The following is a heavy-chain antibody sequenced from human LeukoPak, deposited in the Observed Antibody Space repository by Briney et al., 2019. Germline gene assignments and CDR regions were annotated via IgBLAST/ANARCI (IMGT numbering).Heavy chain of an antibody. J-gene: IGHJ4*02. D-gene: IGHD3-3*01. Sequence: PGGSLRLSCAASGFTFDDYAMSWGRQVAGKGLGWVSGITWNGGITGYADSVKGRFTISRDNAKNSLYLQMNSLRAEDTALYYCARRVIGDYYFDYWGRGTLVTVSS. CDR3: ARRVIGDYYFDY. CDR2: ITWNGGIT. V-gene: IGHV3-20*04. CDR1: GFTFDDYA.